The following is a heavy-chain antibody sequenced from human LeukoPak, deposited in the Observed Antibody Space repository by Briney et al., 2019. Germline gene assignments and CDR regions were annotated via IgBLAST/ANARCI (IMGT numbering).Heavy chain of an antibody. D-gene: IGHD4-17*01. CDR3: ATKTTVTSPFGY. Sequence: PGGSLRLSCAASGFTFSTYSMNWVRQAPGKGLEWVSYISSSSGTIYYADSVKGRFTISRDNANNSLYLQMNSLRAEDTAVYYCATKTTVTSPFGYWGQGTLVTVSS. CDR1: GFTFSTYS. J-gene: IGHJ4*02. V-gene: IGHV3-48*04. CDR2: ISSSSGTI.